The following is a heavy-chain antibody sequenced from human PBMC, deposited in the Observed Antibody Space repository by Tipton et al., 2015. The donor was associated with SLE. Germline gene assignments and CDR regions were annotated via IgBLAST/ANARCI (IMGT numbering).Heavy chain of an antibody. D-gene: IGHD3-10*01. CDR1: GYSFTSYW. CDR3: TRRKGTHQGAYYYYDMDV. J-gene: IGHJ6*03. Sequence: VQLVQSGAEVKKPGESLKISCKGSGYSFTSYWIGWVRQMPGKGLEWMGIIYPGDSDTRYSPSFQGQVTISADKSISTAYLQWSSLKASDTAMYYCTRRKGTHQGAYYYYDMDVWGKGTTVTVSS. V-gene: IGHV5-51*03. CDR2: IYPGDSDT.